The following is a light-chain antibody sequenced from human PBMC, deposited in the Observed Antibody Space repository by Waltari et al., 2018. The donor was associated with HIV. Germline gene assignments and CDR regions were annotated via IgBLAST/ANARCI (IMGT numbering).Light chain of an antibody. Sequence: QLVLTQSPSASASLGASVKLTCTLSSGHSSYAIAWPPQQPEKGPRYLMNLNSDGSHSKGDGIPDRFSGSSSRAERYLTISSLQSEDEADYYCQTWGTGSWVFGGGTKLTVL. V-gene: IGLV4-69*01. CDR3: QTWGTGSWV. CDR1: SGHSSYA. J-gene: IGLJ3*02. CDR2: LNSDGSH.